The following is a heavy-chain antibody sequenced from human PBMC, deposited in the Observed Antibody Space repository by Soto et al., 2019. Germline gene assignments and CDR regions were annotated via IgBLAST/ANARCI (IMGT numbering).Heavy chain of an antibody. Sequence: QVQLVQSGAEVKKPGSSVKVSCEASGATLNNFINYGITWVRQAPGQGLEWMGGIIPVFGSAHYAQKFQGRVTISADESSRTAYMELSSLKSEDTAVYYCARGAATKIVVVMYDAYDIWGQGTMVTVSS. CDR2: IIPVFGSA. J-gene: IGHJ3*02. D-gene: IGHD3-22*01. CDR1: GATLNNFINYG. CDR3: ARGAATKIVVVMYDAYDI. V-gene: IGHV1-69*12.